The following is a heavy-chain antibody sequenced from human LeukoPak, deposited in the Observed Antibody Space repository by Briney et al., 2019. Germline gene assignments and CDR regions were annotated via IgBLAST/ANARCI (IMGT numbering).Heavy chain of an antibody. CDR1: GFTFSSYG. CDR2: ISYDRSNK. Sequence: GGSLRLSCAASGFTFSSYGMHWVRQAPGKGLEWVAVISYDRSNKYYPDSVKGRFTISRDNSKNTLYLQMNSLRAEDTAVYYCAKEGRGSGWYRGYDYYGMDVWGQGTTVTVSS. D-gene: IGHD6-19*01. CDR3: AKEGRGSGWYRGYDYYGMDV. J-gene: IGHJ6*02. V-gene: IGHV3-30*18.